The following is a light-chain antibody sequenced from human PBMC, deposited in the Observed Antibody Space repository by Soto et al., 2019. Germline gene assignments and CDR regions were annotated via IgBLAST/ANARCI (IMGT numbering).Light chain of an antibody. CDR2: GAS. CDR3: QQYHNCAPT. J-gene: IGKJ1*01. V-gene: IGKV3-15*01. CDR1: QSVSSN. Sequence: EIVMTQSPATLSVSPGERATLSCRASQSVSSNLAWYQQKPGQAPRLLIYGASTRATGIPARFSGSGSGTECSVTVSSLHVEDFAGYYRQQYHNCAPTCGRGPKVEIK.